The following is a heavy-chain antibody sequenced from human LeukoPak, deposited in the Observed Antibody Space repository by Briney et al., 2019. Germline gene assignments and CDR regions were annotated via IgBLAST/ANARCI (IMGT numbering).Heavy chain of an antibody. Sequence: SETLSLTCAVYGGSFSGYYWSWIRQPPGKVLEWIGEINHSGSTNYNPSLKSRVTISVDTSKNQFSLKLSSVTAADTAVYYCARRKRGYSGYLKSNWFDPWGQGTLVTVSS. CDR2: INHSGST. CDR3: ARRKRGYSGYLKSNWFDP. J-gene: IGHJ5*02. V-gene: IGHV4-34*01. CDR1: GGSFSGYY. D-gene: IGHD5-12*01.